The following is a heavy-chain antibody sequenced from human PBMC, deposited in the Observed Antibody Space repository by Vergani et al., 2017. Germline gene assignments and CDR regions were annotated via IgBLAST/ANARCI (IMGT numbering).Heavy chain of an antibody. CDR1: GFTFSNYG. CDR2: ISHDGNKK. J-gene: IGHJ3*01. V-gene: IGHV3-30*03. Sequence: VQVVESGGGLVQPGGSLRLSCAASGFTFSNYGLHWVRQAPGQGLEWVAVISHDGNKKYYVDSVKGRFTISRDNSKNTLYLYMNSLRADDTAVYYCVRDVRVSRTWGQGTLVAVSS. CDR3: VRDVRVSRT.